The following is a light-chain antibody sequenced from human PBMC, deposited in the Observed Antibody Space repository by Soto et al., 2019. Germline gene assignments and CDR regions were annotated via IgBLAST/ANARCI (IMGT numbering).Light chain of an antibody. V-gene: IGKV2-30*01. CDR2: KVS. CDR1: RSLLYSDGNPY. J-gene: IGKJ1*01. Sequence: DVVMPQSPLSLPVTLGQPASISCRSSRSLLYSDGNPYLNWCQQRPGQPPRRLIYKVSNQDSGVPDIFSGSGSGTDFTLNISRVEAEDVGIYYCMQGVYWPPGRAFGQGTKVEIK. CDR3: MQGVYWPPGRA.